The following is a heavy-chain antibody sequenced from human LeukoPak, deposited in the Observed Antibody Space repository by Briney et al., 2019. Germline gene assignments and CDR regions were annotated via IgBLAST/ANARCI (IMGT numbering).Heavy chain of an antibody. V-gene: IGHV4-59*01. CDR3: AREFYTALRS. Sequence: SETLSLTCSVSGGSISSYYWSWIRQPPGKGLEWIEYISYSGSTNYNPSLKSRVTISVDTSKNQFSLKLSSVTAADTAVYYCAREFYTALRSWGQGTLVTVSS. CDR2: ISYSGST. D-gene: IGHD2-2*02. CDR1: GGSISSYY. J-gene: IGHJ5*02.